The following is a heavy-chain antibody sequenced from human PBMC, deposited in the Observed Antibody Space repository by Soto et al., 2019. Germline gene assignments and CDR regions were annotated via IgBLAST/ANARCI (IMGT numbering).Heavy chain of an antibody. Sequence: QVQLQESGPGLVKPSETLSLTCTVSGGSISSYYWSWIRQPPGKGLEWIGYIYYSGSTNYNPSLKSRVTISVDTSKNQFSLKLSTVTAADTAVYYCARGPFYGPDYYYGMDVWGQGTTVTVSS. D-gene: IGHD3-10*01. J-gene: IGHJ6*02. V-gene: IGHV4-59*01. CDR3: ARGPFYGPDYYYGMDV. CDR1: GGSISSYY. CDR2: IYYSGST.